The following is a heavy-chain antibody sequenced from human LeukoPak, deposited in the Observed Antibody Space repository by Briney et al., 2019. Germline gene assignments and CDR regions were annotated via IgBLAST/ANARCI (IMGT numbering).Heavy chain of an antibody. Sequence: PSETLSLICTVSGGSMSSSGQYWGWIRQSPVKVLEWIGSIYYSGSTYYNPSLKSRVTISVDTSKNQFSLELTSVTAADTAIYYCARNMTAISRLDVFDIWGPGTMVTVS. CDR3: ARNMTAISRLDVFDI. CDR1: GGSMSSSGQY. CDR2: IYYSGST. D-gene: IGHD2-21*02. J-gene: IGHJ3*02. V-gene: IGHV4-39*01.